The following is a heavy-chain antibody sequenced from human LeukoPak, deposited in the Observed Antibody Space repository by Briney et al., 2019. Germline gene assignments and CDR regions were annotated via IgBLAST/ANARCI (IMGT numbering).Heavy chain of an antibody. CDR1: GFTCSSYA. D-gene: IGHD2-2*01. CDR2: ISGSGGST. Sequence: PGGSLRLSCAASGFTCSSYAMSWVRQAPGKGLEWVSAISGSGGSTYYADSVKGRFTISRDNSKNTLYLQMNSLRAEDTAVYYCAKGGVVVPAANFDYWGQGTLVTVSS. CDR3: AKGGVVVPAANFDY. V-gene: IGHV3-23*01. J-gene: IGHJ4*02.